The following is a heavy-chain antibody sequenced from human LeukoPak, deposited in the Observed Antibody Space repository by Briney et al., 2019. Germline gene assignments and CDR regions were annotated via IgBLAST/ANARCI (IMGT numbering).Heavy chain of an antibody. CDR1: GFTFSNYA. J-gene: IGHJ4*02. CDR3: ARFGWYDFWSGYFGY. CDR2: IRYDGTKQ. V-gene: IGHV3-33*01. Sequence: SGGSLRLSCAASGFTFSNYAMHWVRQAPGKGLEWLTYIRYDGTKQGYADSVKGRFTISRDNAKNSLYLQMNSLRAEDTAVYYCARFGWYDFWSGYFGYWGQGTLVTVSS. D-gene: IGHD3-3*01.